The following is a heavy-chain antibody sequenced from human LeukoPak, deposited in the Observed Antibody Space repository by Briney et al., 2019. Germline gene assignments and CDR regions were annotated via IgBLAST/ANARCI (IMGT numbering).Heavy chain of an antibody. V-gene: IGHV5-51*01. J-gene: IGHJ4*02. CDR1: GYSFTNYW. Sequence: GESLKISCKVSGYSFTNYWIGWVRQMPGKGLEWMGIIYPDDSDTKYSPSFRGQVTISADKSISTAYLQWSSLKASDTAMYYCARSGRLGYCSGGSCFRWDYWGQGTLVTVSS. CDR2: IYPDDSDT. D-gene: IGHD2-15*01. CDR3: ARSGRLGYCSGGSCFRWDY.